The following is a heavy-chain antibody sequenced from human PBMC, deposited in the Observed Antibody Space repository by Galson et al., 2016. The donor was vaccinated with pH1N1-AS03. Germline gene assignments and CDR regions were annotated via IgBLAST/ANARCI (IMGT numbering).Heavy chain of an antibody. Sequence: SLRLSCAASGFTFSNAWMSWVRQAPGTGLEWVGRIKSKTDSGTTDYAAPVKGRFTISRDDSKNTLYLQMNSLKTEDTAVYYCTTERDVVVPAAMPGTTTVNWGFDYWGQGTLVTVSS. CDR1: GFTFSNAW. D-gene: IGHD2-2*01. CDR3: TTERDVVVPAAMPGTTTVNWGFDY. CDR2: IKSKTDSGTT. V-gene: IGHV3-15*01. J-gene: IGHJ4*02.